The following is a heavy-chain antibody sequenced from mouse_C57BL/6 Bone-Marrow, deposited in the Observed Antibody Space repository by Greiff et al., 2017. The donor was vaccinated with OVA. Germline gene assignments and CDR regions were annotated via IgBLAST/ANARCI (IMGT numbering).Heavy chain of an antibody. J-gene: IGHJ3*01. CDR3: ARVVYDGYAFAY. CDR1: GFTFSSYA. V-gene: IGHV5-4*03. Sequence: EVKLEESGGGLVKPGGSLKLSCAASGFTFSSYAMSWVRQTPEKRLEWVATISDGGSYTYYPDNVKGRFTISRANAKNNLYMQLSHLKSEDTAMYYCARVVYDGYAFAYWGQGTLVTVSA. CDR2: ISDGGSYT. D-gene: IGHD2-3*01.